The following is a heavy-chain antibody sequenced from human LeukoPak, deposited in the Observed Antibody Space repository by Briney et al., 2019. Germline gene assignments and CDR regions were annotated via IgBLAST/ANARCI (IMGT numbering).Heavy chain of an antibody. D-gene: IGHD5-12*01. CDR1: GGTFSSYA. J-gene: IGHJ6*03. CDR3: ARGVRDYGGYQAYYYYYYMDV. Sequence: GSSVKVSCKASGGTFSSYAISWVRQAPGQGLEWMGWINPNSGGTNYAQKFQGSVTMTRDTSITTAYMELSRLRSDDTAVYYCARGVRDYGGYQAYYYYYYMDVWGKGTTVTVSS. CDR2: INPNSGGT. V-gene: IGHV1-2*02.